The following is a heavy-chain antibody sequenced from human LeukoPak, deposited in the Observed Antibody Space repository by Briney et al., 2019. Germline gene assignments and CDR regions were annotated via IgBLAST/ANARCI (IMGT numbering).Heavy chain of an antibody. D-gene: IGHD6-13*01. V-gene: IGHV3-15*01. J-gene: IGHJ3*01. Sequence: PGGSLRLSCAASGFTFNSYAMHWVRQTPGKGLEWVGRIKSNTDGGTVDYVAPVRGRFTISRDDSRDTLYLQMNSLKTEDTAVYYCASMGAITTDGNDAFDFWGQGTMVTVSS. CDR3: ASMGAITTDGNDAFDF. CDR2: IKSNTDGGTV. CDR1: GFTFNSYA.